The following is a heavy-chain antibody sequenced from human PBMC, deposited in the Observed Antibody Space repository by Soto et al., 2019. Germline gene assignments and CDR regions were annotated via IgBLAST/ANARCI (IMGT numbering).Heavy chain of an antibody. CDR2: IWDDGGNK. V-gene: IGHV3-33*01. CDR1: SFSFSSSG. D-gene: IGHD1-26*01. CDR3: ARSSGSYFAAFYDT. Sequence: QAQLGESGGGVVQPGTSLRLSCSASSFSFSSSGMHWVRQPPGKGLEWVAAIWDDGGNKYYADSVRGRFTISRDNSKNTLFLQMNSLRAEDTALYYCARSSGSYFAAFYDTWGQGTLVSVSS. J-gene: IGHJ4*02.